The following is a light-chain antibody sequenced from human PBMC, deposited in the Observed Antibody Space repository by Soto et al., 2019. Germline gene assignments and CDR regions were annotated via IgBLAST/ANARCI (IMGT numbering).Light chain of an antibody. J-gene: IGLJ1*01. CDR3: QSYHSSLNGRV. CDR1: SSNIGAGYD. V-gene: IGLV1-40*01. Sequence: QSVLTQPPSVSGAPGQRVTISCTGSSSNIGAGYDVHWYQQLPGTAPKLLIYGNSNRPSGVPDRFSGSKSGTSASLAITGLQAEDEADYYCQSYHSSLNGRVFGTGTKVTVL. CDR2: GNS.